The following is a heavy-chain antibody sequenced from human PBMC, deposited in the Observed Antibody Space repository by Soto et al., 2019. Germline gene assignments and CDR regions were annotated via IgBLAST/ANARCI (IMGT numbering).Heavy chain of an antibody. CDR3: ARVRSCSSTTCYNFDW. Sequence: QVQLVESGGGVVQPGRSLRLSCAASGFTFSSYGMHWVRQAPGKGLEWVAVIWYDGSNKYYADSVKGRFTISRDNSKNTLYLQMNSLTAEDTAVYYCARVRSCSSTTCYNFDWWGQGPLVTVSS. CDR2: IWYDGSNK. J-gene: IGHJ4*02. D-gene: IGHD2-2*02. CDR1: GFTFSSYG. V-gene: IGHV3-33*01.